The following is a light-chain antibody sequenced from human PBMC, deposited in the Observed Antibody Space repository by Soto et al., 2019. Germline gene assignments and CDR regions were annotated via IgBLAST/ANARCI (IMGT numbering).Light chain of an antibody. CDR2: GAS. V-gene: IGKV3-15*01. CDR1: QSVSSN. Sequence: ETVMTQSPATLSVSPGEGATLSCRASQSVSSNLAWYQQKPGQTPRLLVYGASIRATGMSARFSGSGSGTEFTLTISSLQSEDLALYYCQQYNNWPHTFGGGTKVEIK. J-gene: IGKJ4*01. CDR3: QQYNNWPHT.